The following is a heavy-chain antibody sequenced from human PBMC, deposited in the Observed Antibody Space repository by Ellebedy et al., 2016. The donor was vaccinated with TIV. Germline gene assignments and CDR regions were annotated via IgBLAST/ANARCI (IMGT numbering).Heavy chain of an antibody. CDR3: ARGRGSSYDLPLQH. V-gene: IGHV4-34*01. Sequence: SETLSLTXTVSGGSISSYYWSWIRQHPGKGLEWIGEINHSGITNYSPSLKSRVTISGDTSKNQFSLKLSSVTAADTAVYYCARGRGSSYDLPLQHWGQGTLVTVSS. CDR2: INHSGIT. CDR1: GGSISSYY. D-gene: IGHD5-18*01. J-gene: IGHJ1*01.